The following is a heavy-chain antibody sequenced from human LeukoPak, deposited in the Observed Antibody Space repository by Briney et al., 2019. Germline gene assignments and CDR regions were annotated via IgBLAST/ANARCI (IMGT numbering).Heavy chain of an antibody. V-gene: IGHV4-34*01. J-gene: IGHJ2*01. D-gene: IGHD2-21*02. CDR3: ARGSKVVTTIPRPGWYFDL. CDR2: INHSGST. CDR1: GFTFSSYW. Sequence: PGGSLRLSCAASGFTFSSYWMNWARQPPGKGLEWIGEINHSGSTNYNPSLKSRVTISVDTSKNQFSLKLTSVTAADTTVYYCARGSKVVTTIPRPGWYFDLWGRGTLVTVSS.